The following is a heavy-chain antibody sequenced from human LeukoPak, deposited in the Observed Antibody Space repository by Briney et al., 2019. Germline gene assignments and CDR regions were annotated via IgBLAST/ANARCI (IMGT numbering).Heavy chain of an antibody. CDR3: AREDLKTVAGKKNDAFDI. CDR1: GGSISSSNW. V-gene: IGHV4-4*02. CDR2: IYHSGST. Sequence: SETLSLTCAVSGGSISSSNWWSWVRQPPGKGLKWIGEIYHSGSTNYNPSLKGRVTISVDKSKNQFSLKLSSVTAADTAVYYCAREDLKTVAGKKNDAFDIWGQGTMVTVSS. J-gene: IGHJ3*02. D-gene: IGHD6-19*01.